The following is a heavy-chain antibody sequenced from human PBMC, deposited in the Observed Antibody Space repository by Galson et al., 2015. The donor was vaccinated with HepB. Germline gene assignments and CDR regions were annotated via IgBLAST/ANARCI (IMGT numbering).Heavy chain of an antibody. CDR3: AKDGGSGSYGDYYYYGMDV. CDR1: GFTFSSYG. V-gene: IGHV3-30*18. J-gene: IGHJ6*02. Sequence: SLRLSCAASGFTFSSYGMHWVRQAPGKGLEWVAVISYDGSNKYYADSVKGRFTTSRDNSKNTLYLQMNSLRAEDTAVYYCAKDGGSGSYGDYYYYGMDVWGQGTTVTVSS. D-gene: IGHD1-26*01. CDR2: ISYDGSNK.